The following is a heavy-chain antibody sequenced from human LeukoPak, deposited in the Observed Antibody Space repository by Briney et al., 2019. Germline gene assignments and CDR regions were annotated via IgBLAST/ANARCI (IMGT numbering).Heavy chain of an antibody. CDR1: GFSFSLYA. D-gene: IGHD1-1*01. Sequence: PGSSLRLSCAVSGFSFSLYAMRWVRHAPGKGLGWVAVISYDGTNEYYADSVQGRFTISRDNSKNTLSLQVNSLRAEDTAVYYCARDHSTYYYNYDGMDVWGQGTTVTVSS. CDR3: ARDHSTYYYNYDGMDV. V-gene: IGHV3-30-3*01. J-gene: IGHJ6*02. CDR2: ISYDGTNE.